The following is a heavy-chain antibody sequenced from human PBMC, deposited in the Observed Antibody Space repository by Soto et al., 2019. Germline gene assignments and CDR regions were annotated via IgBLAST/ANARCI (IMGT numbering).Heavy chain of an antibody. CDR3: ARDRLITYGAKIAPDH. D-gene: IGHD3-16*01. V-gene: IGHV3-33*01. CDR2: IWYDGSYQ. Sequence: PGGSLRLSCKASGFTFSDFGMHWVRQAPGKWLEWVSAIWYDGSYQYYADPVRGRFTTSRDNSNNTLFLQMNSLRVEDTAVYYCARDRLITYGAKIAPDHWGQGXLVTVYS. CDR1: GFTFSDFG. J-gene: IGHJ5*02.